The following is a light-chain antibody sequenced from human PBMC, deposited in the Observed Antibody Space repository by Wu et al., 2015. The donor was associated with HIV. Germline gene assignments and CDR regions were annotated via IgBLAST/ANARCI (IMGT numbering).Light chain of an antibody. CDR2: DSY. Sequence: EILMTQSPATLSVSPGGRATLSRRASQTVNRNLAWYQQRPGQSPRLLIFDSYTRATGVPARFTGSGYGTDFTLTISGLRSDDVGIYHCQQYNGWPPLTFGGGTRVEMK. V-gene: IGKV3-15*01. J-gene: IGKJ4*01. CDR1: QTVNRN. CDR3: QQYNGWPPLT.